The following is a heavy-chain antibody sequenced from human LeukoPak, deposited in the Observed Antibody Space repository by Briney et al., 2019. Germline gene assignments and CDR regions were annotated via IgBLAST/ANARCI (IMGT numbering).Heavy chain of an antibody. J-gene: IGHJ4*02. CDR2: IWYDGSNK. Sequence: PGRSLRLSCAASGFTFSSYGMHWVRQAPGKGLEWVAVIWYDGSNKYYAASVKGRFTISRDNSKNTLYLQMNSLRAEDTAVYYCARAPNYYDSSGYYTYYFDYWGQGTLVTVSS. CDR1: GFTFSSYG. D-gene: IGHD3-22*01. CDR3: ARAPNYYDSSGYYTYYFDY. V-gene: IGHV3-33*01.